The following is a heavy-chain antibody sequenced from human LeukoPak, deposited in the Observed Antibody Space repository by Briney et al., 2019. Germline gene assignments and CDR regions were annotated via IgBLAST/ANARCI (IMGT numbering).Heavy chain of an antibody. J-gene: IGHJ4*02. Sequence: SVKVSCKASRGTFSKYAISWVRQAPGQGLEWMGRVIPILNITHCAQKFQGRVTIAADKSTSTASMELSSLRSEDTAMYYCARDDDRAREIDYWGQGTLVTVCS. CDR2: VIPILNIT. V-gene: IGHV1-69*04. CDR3: ARDDDRAREIDY. CDR1: RGTFSKYA. D-gene: IGHD3-22*01.